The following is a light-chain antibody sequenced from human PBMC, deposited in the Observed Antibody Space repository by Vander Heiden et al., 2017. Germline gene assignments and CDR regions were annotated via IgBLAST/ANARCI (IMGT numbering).Light chain of an antibody. CDR3: QSYDSSRSGSVV. CDR2: GNK. V-gene: IGLV1-40*01. J-gene: IGLJ2*01. CDR1: NIGAGYD. Sequence: QSVLTQPPPLSGGQVQRGTISNIGAGYDVHWYQQPPGTAPNLLIYGNKNRPSGVPDRFSGSKSGTSAALAITRLQAEDEADYYCQSYDSSRSGSVVFGGGTKLTVL.